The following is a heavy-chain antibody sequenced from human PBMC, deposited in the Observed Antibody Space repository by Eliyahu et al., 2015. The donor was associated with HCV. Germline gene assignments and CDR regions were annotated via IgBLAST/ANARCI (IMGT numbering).Heavy chain of an antibody. CDR1: GFTFXXYA. D-gene: IGHD3-22*01. Sequence: EVQLVESGGGLVQPGXSLRLSCXAXGFTFXXYAMHWVRQAPGKGXXWVSGISVNSXSIGYADSVKGRFTISRDNAKNSLYLQMNSLRAEDTALYYCAKAVGSSGSPDAFDIWGQGTMVTVSS. J-gene: IGHJ3*02. CDR3: AKAVGSSGSPDAFDI. CDR2: ISVNSXSI. V-gene: IGHV3-9*01.